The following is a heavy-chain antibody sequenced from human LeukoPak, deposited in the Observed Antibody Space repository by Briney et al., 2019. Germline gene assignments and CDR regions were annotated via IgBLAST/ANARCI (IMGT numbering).Heavy chain of an antibody. CDR2: IYSGGST. CDR1: GFTFSSYA. J-gene: IGHJ3*02. Sequence: GGSLRLSCAASGFTFSSYAMSWVRQAPGKGLEWVSVIYSGGSTYYADSVKGRFTISRDNSKNTLYLQMNSLRAEDTAVYYCARDHADILTGSYAFDIWGQGTMVTVSS. V-gene: IGHV3-66*01. D-gene: IGHD3-9*01. CDR3: ARDHADILTGSYAFDI.